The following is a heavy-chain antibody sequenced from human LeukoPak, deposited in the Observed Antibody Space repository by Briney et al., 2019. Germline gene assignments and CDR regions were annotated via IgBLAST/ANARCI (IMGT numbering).Heavy chain of an antibody. CDR1: GFTFSSYS. CDR2: ISSSSSYI. CDR3: VSRYCSGGSCYFGFDY. J-gene: IGHJ4*01. V-gene: IGHV3-21*01. Sequence: GGSLRLSCAASGFTFSSYSMNWVRQAPGKGLEWVSSISSSSSYIYYADSVKGRSTISRDNAKNSLYLQMNSLRAEDTAVYYCVSRYCSGGSCYFGFDYWGQGTLVTVFS. D-gene: IGHD2-15*01.